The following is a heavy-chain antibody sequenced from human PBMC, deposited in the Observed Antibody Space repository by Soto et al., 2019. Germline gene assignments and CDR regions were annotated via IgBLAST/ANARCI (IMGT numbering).Heavy chain of an antibody. CDR3: ARGWPYSSSWYFDY. J-gene: IGHJ4*02. D-gene: IGHD6-13*01. Sequence: SETLSLTCAVYGGSFSGYYWSWIRQPPGKGLEWIGEINHSGSTNYNPSLKSRVTISVDTSKNQFSLKLSSVTAADTAVYYCARGWPYSSSWYFDYWGQGTRVTVS. CDR1: GGSFSGYY. V-gene: IGHV4-34*01. CDR2: INHSGST.